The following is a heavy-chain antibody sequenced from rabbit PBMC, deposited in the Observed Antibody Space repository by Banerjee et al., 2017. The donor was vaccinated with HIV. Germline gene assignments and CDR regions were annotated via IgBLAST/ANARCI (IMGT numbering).Heavy chain of an antibody. CDR1: GIDFSGTYY. CDR3: ARPYVSSSGGYWGHYFNF. V-gene: IGHV1S45*01. J-gene: IGHJ4*01. Sequence: QEQLKESGGGLVKPGASLTLTCTASGIDFSGTYYMCWVRQAPGKGLELIACIYAGSTGSTWYATWANGRFTISKTSSTTVTLQMTSLTAADTATYFCARPYVSSSGGYWGHYFNFWGPGTLVTVS. D-gene: IGHD1-1*01. CDR2: IYAGSTGST.